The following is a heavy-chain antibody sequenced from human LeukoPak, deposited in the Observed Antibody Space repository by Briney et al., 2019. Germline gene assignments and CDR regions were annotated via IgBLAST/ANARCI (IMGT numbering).Heavy chain of an antibody. D-gene: IGHD3-22*01. V-gene: IGHV1-69*04. CDR2: IIPILGIA. CDR1: GGTFSSYA. Sequence: SVKVSCKASGGTFSSYAISWVRQAPGQGLEWMGRIIPILGIADYAQKFQGRVTITADKSTSTAYMELSSLRSEDTAVYYCARSASYDSSGYYYGERYFDYWGQGTLVTVSS. CDR3: ARSASYDSSGYYYGERYFDY. J-gene: IGHJ4*02.